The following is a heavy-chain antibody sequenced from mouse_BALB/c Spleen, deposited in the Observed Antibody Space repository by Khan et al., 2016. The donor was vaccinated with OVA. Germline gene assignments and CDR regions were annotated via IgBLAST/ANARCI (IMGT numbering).Heavy chain of an antibody. CDR1: GYTFRING. J-gene: IGHJ4*01. Sequence: QIQLVQSGPELKKPGETVKISCKASGYTFRINGMNWVKQAPGKGLKWMGWINTYTGEPTYADDFKGRFAFSLETSANTAYLQINNLKNEDTATYFCARVGYNGTMDSWGQGTSVTVSS. CDR3: ARVGYNGTMDS. D-gene: IGHD2-14*01. CDR2: INTYTGEP. V-gene: IGHV9-3-1*01.